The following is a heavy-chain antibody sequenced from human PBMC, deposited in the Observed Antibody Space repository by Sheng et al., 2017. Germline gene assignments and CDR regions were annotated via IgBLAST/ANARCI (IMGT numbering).Heavy chain of an antibody. Sequence: EVQLVESGGGLVQPGGSLRLSCAASGFTFSSYWMHWVRQAPGKGLVWVSRINGDGNTTRYADSVKGRFTISRDNAKSSLYLQMNSLTIDDAAVYYCVRGPWYGSEREGYWGQGTLVTVSS. CDR2: INGDGNTT. V-gene: IGHV3-74*01. CDR1: GFTFSSYW. CDR3: VRGPWYGSEREGY. D-gene: IGHD3-10*01. J-gene: IGHJ4*02.